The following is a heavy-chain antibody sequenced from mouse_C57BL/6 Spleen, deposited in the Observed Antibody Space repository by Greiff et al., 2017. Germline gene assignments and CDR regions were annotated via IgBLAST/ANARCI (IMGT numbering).Heavy chain of an antibody. Sequence: EVQLQQSGPELVKPGASVQMSCKASGYTFTDYNMHWVKPSHGKSLSWIGYINPNNGGTSYNQKFKGKATLTVNKSSSTAYRELRSLTSEDSAVYYCAREGYYGIPLDYWGQGTSVTVSS. CDR2: INPNNGGT. J-gene: IGHJ4*01. CDR3: AREGYYGIPLDY. V-gene: IGHV1-22*01. D-gene: IGHD1-1*01. CDR1: GYTFTDYN.